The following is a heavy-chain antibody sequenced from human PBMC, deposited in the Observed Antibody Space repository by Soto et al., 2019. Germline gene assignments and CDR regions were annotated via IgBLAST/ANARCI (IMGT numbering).Heavy chain of an antibody. CDR3: ARGRRFEFLRMGLGG. V-gene: IGHV1-8*02. CDR2: MDPNSGST. Sequence: ASVKVSCKASGYTFTTYDINWVRQAPGQGLEWLGWMDPNSGSTGYAQNFQGGITMHRNMSRNAAHMELSSLQSEDTAVYYCARGRRFEFLRMGLGGLGQGTKVP. J-gene: IGHJ6*01. D-gene: IGHD3-10*01. CDR1: GYTFTTYD.